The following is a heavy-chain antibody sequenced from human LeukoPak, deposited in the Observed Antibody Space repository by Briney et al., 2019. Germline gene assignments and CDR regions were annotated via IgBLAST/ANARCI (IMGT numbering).Heavy chain of an antibody. CDR3: VSPRGFSYGYFDY. Sequence: SETLSLTCTVSGGSISSSSAYWGWIRQPPGKGLEWIGSIYYSKNTYYNPSLKSRVTISADTSKNQFSLTLGSVSATDTAVYYCVSPRGFSYGYFDYWGQGTLVTVST. J-gene: IGHJ4*02. CDR1: GGSISSSSAY. V-gene: IGHV4-39*01. D-gene: IGHD5-18*01. CDR2: IYYSKNT.